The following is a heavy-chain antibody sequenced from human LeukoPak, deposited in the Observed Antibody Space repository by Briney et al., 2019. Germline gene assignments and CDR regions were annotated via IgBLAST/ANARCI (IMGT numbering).Heavy chain of an antibody. Sequence: GGSLGLSCAASGFTFSSYGMSWVRQAPGKGLEWVSSITSSSSYIYYADSVKGRFTISRDNAKSSLYLQMNSLRAEDTALYYCARHRTASDYWGQGTLVTVSS. J-gene: IGHJ4*02. V-gene: IGHV3-21*01. CDR1: GFTFSSYG. CDR2: ITSSSSYI. CDR3: ARHRTASDY. D-gene: IGHD3-16*02.